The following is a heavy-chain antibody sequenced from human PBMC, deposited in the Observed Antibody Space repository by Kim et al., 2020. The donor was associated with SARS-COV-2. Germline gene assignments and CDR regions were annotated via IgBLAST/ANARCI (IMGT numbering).Heavy chain of an antibody. J-gene: IGHJ4*02. V-gene: IGHV3-48*04. CDR1: GFTFSSYS. Sequence: GGSLRLSCAASGFTFSSYSMNWVRQAPGKGLEWVSYISSSSSTIYYADSVKGRFTISRDNAKNSLYLQMNSLRAEDTAVYYCARDLVSGWSSRSDYWGQGTLVTVSS. CDR3: ARDLVSGWSSRSDY. CDR2: ISSSSSTI. D-gene: IGHD6-19*01.